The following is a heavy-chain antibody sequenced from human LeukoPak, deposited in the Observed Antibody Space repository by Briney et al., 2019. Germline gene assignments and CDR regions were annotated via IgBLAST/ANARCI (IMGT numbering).Heavy chain of an antibody. Sequence: QTGGSLRLSCAASGFTFSSYAMSWVRQAPGKGLEWVSAISGSGGSTYYADSEKGRFTISRDNSKNTLYLQMNSLRAEDTAVYYCAKDRPYYYDSSGYYSKFDPWGQGTLVTVSS. V-gene: IGHV3-23*01. CDR2: ISGSGGST. D-gene: IGHD3-22*01. CDR3: AKDRPYYYDSSGYYSKFDP. J-gene: IGHJ5*02. CDR1: GFTFSSYA.